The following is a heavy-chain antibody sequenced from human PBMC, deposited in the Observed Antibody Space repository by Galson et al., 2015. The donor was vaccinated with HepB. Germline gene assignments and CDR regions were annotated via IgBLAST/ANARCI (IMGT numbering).Heavy chain of an antibody. V-gene: IGHV3-9*01. J-gene: IGHJ3*02. Sequence: SLRLSCAASRFTFDDYAMHWVRQAPGKGLEWVSGISWNSGSIDYANSVKGRFTISRDNAKNSLYLEMNSLRADDTALYYCVKDVTFYDSGRGAFDIWGQGTMVTVSS. D-gene: IGHD3-10*01. CDR1: RFTFDDYA. CDR3: VKDVTFYDSGRGAFDI. CDR2: ISWNSGSI.